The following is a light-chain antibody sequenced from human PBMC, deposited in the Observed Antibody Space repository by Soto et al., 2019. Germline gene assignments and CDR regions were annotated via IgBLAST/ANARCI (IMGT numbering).Light chain of an antibody. CDR3: NSHTSSSTWV. J-gene: IGLJ1*01. V-gene: IGLV2-14*03. Sequence: QSALTQPASVSGSPGQSITISCTGTSSDVGGYNYVSWYQHHPGKAPRLMIYDVSNPPSGVSNRFSGSKSGNTASLTISGLQAEDEADYYCNSHTSSSTWVFGTGTKVTVL. CDR2: DVS. CDR1: SSDVGGYNY.